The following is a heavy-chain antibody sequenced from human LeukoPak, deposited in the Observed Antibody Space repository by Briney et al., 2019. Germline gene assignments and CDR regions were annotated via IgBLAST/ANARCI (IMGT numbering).Heavy chain of an antibody. V-gene: IGHV4-39*01. J-gene: IGHJ4*02. D-gene: IGHD3-10*01. Sequence: SETLSLTCTVSGGSISSSSYYWGWIRQPPGKGLEWIGSIYYSGSTYYNPSLKSRVTISVDTSKNQFSLKLSSVTAADTAVYYCARGSPFDYWGQGTLVTVSS. CDR1: GGSISSSSYY. CDR3: ARGSPFDY. CDR2: IYYSGST.